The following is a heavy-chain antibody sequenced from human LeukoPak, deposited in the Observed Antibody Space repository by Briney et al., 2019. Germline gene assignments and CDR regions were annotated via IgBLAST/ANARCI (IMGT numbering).Heavy chain of an antibody. V-gene: IGHV4-4*07. Sequence: SETLSLTCTVSGGSISSYYWSWIRQPAGKGLEWIGRFYSGGSADYNPSLKSRVTMSVDTSKNQFTLKLRSVTAADTAVYYCARVYSGYDLPGSLANYSFDYWGQGTLVTVSS. CDR2: FYSGGSA. D-gene: IGHD5-12*01. CDR1: GGSISSYY. CDR3: ARVYSGYDLPGSLANYSFDY. J-gene: IGHJ4*02.